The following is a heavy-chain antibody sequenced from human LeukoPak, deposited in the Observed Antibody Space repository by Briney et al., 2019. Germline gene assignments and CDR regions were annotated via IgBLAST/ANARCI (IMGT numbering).Heavy chain of an antibody. CDR1: GGSISSYY. CDR2: IYYSGST. J-gene: IGHJ4*02. Sequence: SETLSLTCTVSGGSISSYYWSWIRQPPGKGLEWLGYIYYSGSTNYNPSLKSRVTISVDTSKNQFSLKLSSVTAADTAVYYCARYCSSTSCHPFDYWGQGTLVTVSS. V-gene: IGHV4-59*08. CDR3: ARYCSSTSCHPFDY. D-gene: IGHD2-2*01.